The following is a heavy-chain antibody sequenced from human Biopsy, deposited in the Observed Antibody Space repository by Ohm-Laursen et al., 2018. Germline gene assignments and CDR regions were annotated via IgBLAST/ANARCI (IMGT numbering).Heavy chain of an antibody. CDR2: IDTINGGA. V-gene: IGHV1-2*02. J-gene: IGHJ5*02. Sequence: GASVKVSCKSSGSTFTDYYVHWVRQAPGHGLEWMGWIDTINGGARYAQKFQGRVTMTRDTSISTAYMELSRLTSDDTAVYYCARERDPWGQGTLVTVSS. CDR1: GSTFTDYY. CDR3: ARERDP.